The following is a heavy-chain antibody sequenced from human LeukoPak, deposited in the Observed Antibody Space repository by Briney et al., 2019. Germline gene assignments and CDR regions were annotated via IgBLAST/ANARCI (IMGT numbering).Heavy chain of an antibody. CDR3: ATRRNYDYVWGSYRYSSYWFDP. J-gene: IGHJ5*02. CDR2: FDPEDGET. CDR1: GYTLTELS. D-gene: IGHD3-16*02. V-gene: IGHV1-24*01. Sequence: ASVTVSCKVSGYTLTELSMHWVRQAPGKGLEWMGGFDPEDGETIYAQKFQGRVTMTEDTSTDTAYMELSSLRSEDTAVYYCATRRNYDYVWGSYRYSSYWFDPWGQGTLVTVSS.